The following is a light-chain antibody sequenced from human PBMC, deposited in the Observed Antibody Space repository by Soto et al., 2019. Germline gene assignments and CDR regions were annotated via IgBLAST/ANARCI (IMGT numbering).Light chain of an antibody. V-gene: IGKV3-20*01. CDR3: QQYGNSPYT. CDR1: QSVSSTF. CDR2: DAS. J-gene: IGKJ2*01. Sequence: EIVLMQSPSTLSLSPGERATHSCRASQSVSSTFLSWYQQKPGQAPRLLIFDASSRATGIPDRFSGSGSGTDFTLTISRLEPEDFAVYFCQQYGNSPYTFGQGTKLEI.